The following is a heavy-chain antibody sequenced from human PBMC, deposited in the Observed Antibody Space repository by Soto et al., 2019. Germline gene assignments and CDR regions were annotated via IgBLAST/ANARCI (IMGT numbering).Heavy chain of an antibody. CDR3: ARVSSSIVVVPDYGMDV. CDR2: ISGKNGNT. V-gene: IGHV1-18*04. CDR1: GYTFISHG. J-gene: IGHJ6*02. D-gene: IGHD2-15*01. Sequence: QVRLVQSGVEVKKPGASVKVSCKASGYTFISHGISWVRQAPGQGLEWMGWISGKNGNTNYAQELQGRVTLTTDTSTSTAYMELRSLRSDDTAVYYCARVSSSIVVVPDYGMDVWGQGTTVTVSS.